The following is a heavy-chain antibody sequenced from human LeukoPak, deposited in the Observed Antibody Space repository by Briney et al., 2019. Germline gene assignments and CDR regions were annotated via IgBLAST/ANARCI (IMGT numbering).Heavy chain of an antibody. CDR3: ARNYYGSGIGTTIDY. CDR2: IYYSGST. CDR1: GGSISSYY. Sequence: SETLSLTCTVSGGSISSYYWSWIRQPPGKGLEWIGYIYYSGSTNYNPSLKSRVTISVDTSKNQFSLKLSSVTAADTAVYYCARNYYGSGIGTTIDYRGQGTLVTVSS. D-gene: IGHD3-10*01. J-gene: IGHJ4*02. V-gene: IGHV4-59*01.